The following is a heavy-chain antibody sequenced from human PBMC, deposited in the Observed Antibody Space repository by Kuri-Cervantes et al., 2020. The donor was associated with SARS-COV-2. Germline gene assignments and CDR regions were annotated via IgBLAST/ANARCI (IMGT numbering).Heavy chain of an antibody. J-gene: IGHJ4*02. Sequence: GWSLILSCAAAGFTFGSYIMHGVRQAPGKGLEWVGFIRYDGSNKYYADSVKGRFTISRDNSKNTLYLQMNSLSAEDTAVYYCAKDSDWSLDYWGQGTLVTVSS. CDR3: AKDSDWSLDY. CDR1: GFTFGSYI. CDR2: IRYDGSNK. D-gene: IGHD1-1*01. V-gene: IGHV3-30*02.